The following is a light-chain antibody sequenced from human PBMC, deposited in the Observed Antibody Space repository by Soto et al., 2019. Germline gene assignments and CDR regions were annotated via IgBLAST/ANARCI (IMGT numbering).Light chain of an antibody. J-gene: IGKJ5*01. Sequence: DIPMTQSPSSLSASVGDRVTITCQASQDISNYLNWYQQKPGKPPTLLIYDASNLETEGTSRFSGTGSGTDFTFPISSLQPEDIATDYCQQYDNLLFTFGQGTRLEIK. CDR1: QDISNY. CDR2: DAS. CDR3: QQYDNLLFT. V-gene: IGKV1-33*01.